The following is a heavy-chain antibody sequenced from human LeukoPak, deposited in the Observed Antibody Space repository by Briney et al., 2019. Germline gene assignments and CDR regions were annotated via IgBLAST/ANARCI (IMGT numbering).Heavy chain of an antibody. Sequence: SETLSLTCTVSGGSINSYYWSWIRQPAGKGLEWIGRIYTSKSTNYNPSLKSRVTISVDTSRNQFSLKLSSVTAADTAVYYCARGLWFGDENPPYFDYWGQGILVTVSS. CDR2: IYTSKST. CDR1: GGSINSYY. J-gene: IGHJ4*02. V-gene: IGHV4-4*07. CDR3: ARGLWFGDENPPYFDY. D-gene: IGHD3-10*01.